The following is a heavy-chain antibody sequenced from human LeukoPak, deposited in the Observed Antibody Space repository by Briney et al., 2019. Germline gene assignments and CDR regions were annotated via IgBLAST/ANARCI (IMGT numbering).Heavy chain of an antibody. J-gene: IGHJ6*03. CDR3: ARVKDPGGYYYYYYMDV. CDR2: INHSGST. Sequence: SETLSLTCTVSGGSITSYYWSWIRQPPGKGLEWIGEINHSGSTNYNPSLKSRVTISVDTSKNQFSLKLSSVTAADTAMYYCARVKDPGGYYYYYYMDVWGKGTTVTVSS. V-gene: IGHV4-34*01. CDR1: GGSITSYY. D-gene: IGHD3-16*01.